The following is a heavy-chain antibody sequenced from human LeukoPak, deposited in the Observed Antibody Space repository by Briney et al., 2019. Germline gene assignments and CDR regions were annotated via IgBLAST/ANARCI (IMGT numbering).Heavy chain of an antibody. J-gene: IGHJ5*02. V-gene: IGHV4-30-2*01. CDR3: ARGADGGNYDP. Sequence: SSETLSLTCAVSGGSISSGGYSWSWIRQPPGKGLEWIGYIYHSGSTYYNPSLKSRVTISVDRSKNQFSLKLSSVTAADTAVYYCARGADGGNYDPWGQGTLVTVSS. CDR1: GGSISSGGYS. D-gene: IGHD4/OR15-4a*01. CDR2: IYHSGST.